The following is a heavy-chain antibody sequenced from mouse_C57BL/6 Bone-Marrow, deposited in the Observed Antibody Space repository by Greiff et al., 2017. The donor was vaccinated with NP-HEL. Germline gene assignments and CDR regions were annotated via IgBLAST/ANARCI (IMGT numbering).Heavy chain of an antibody. Sequence: EVQRVESGPGLVKPSQSLSLTCSVTGYSITSGYYWNWIRQFPGNKLEWMGYISYDGSNNYNPSLKNRISITRDTSKNQFFLKLNSVTTEDTATYYCARDPPYYYGSSYPFAYWGQGTLVTVSA. V-gene: IGHV3-6*01. CDR2: ISYDGSN. J-gene: IGHJ3*01. CDR1: GYSITSGYY. D-gene: IGHD1-1*01. CDR3: ARDPPYYYGSSYPFAY.